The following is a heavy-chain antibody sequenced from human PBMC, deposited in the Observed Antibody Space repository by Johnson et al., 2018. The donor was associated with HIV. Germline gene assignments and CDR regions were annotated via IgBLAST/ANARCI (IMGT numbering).Heavy chain of an antibody. V-gene: IGHV3-30*02. D-gene: IGHD2-21*02. J-gene: IGHJ3*02. CDR3: VRDDYAFHI. CDR2: IRYDGSNK. Sequence: QVQLVESGGGVVQPGGSLRLSCAASGFTFSSYGMHWVRQAPGKGLEWVAFIRYDGSNKYYADSVKGRFTISRDNSKNTLYLQMNSLRVDDTAVYYCVRDDYAFHIWGQGTMVTVSS. CDR1: GFTFSSYG.